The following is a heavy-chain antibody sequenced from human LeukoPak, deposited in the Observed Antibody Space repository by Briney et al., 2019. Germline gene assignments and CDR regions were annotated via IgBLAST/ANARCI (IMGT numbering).Heavy chain of an antibody. CDR2: IYYSGST. CDR1: GGSISRYY. D-gene: IGHD6-19*01. V-gene: IGHV4-59*01. J-gene: IGHJ3*02. Sequence: PSETLSLTCTVSGGSISRYYWSWIRQPPGKGLEWIGYIYYSGSTNYNPSLKSRVTISVGTSKNQFSLKLSSVTAADTAVYYCARDRYSSGWHEGVVAFDIWGQGTMVTVSS. CDR3: ARDRYSSGWHEGVVAFDI.